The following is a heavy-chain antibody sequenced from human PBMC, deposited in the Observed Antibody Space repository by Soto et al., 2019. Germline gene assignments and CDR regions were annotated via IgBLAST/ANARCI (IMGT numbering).Heavy chain of an antibody. CDR2: ISGGGRFS. Sequence: HPGGSLRLSCAASGFTFSTYAMSWVRQAPGKGLEWVSTISGGGRFSYYADSVKGRFTISRDDSKTILFLQMNSLRAEDSAVYYCAKSGPTNYFDFWGQGSLVTVSS. CDR1: GFTFSTYA. D-gene: IGHD1-26*01. V-gene: IGHV3-23*01. CDR3: AKSGPTNYFDF. J-gene: IGHJ4*02.